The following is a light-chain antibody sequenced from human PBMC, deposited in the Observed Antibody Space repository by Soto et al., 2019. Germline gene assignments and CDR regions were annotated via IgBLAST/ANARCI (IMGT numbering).Light chain of an antibody. CDR3: QQYNNWPPFT. V-gene: IGKV3-15*01. CDR1: QSVSSN. Sequence: EIVMTQSPATLSVSPGERATLSCRASQSVSSNLAWYQQKPGQAPRLLIYGASTRATGIPARFRGSGSGTEFTLTISSLQFEDFAVYYWQQYNNWPPFTFGPGTKVDIK. CDR2: GAS. J-gene: IGKJ3*01.